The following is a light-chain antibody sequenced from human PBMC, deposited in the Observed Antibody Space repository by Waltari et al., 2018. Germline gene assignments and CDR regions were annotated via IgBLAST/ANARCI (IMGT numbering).Light chain of an antibody. Sequence: DVVVTQSPVSLPVNLGQQDSIYCRSNQSLVYLDGITYLNWFQQMPGQPPSRLIYKVSNRDSGVPDRFSGSGSGTDFTLKISRVEAEDVGVYYCMQGTHWPPVTFGGGTKVEIK. V-gene: IGKV2-30*01. CDR2: KVS. J-gene: IGKJ4*01. CDR3: MQGTHWPPVT. CDR1: QSLVYLDGITY.